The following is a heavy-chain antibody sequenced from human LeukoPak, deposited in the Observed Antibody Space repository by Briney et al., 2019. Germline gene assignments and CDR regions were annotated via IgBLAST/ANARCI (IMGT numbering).Heavy chain of an antibody. D-gene: IGHD2-21*01. CDR3: AKAPVWNYYYGLDV. CDR1: GFTFSSYS. J-gene: IGHJ6*02. CDR2: ISSSSSYI. V-gene: IGHV3-21*04. Sequence: TGGSLRLSCAASGFTFSSYSMNWVRQAPGKGLEWVSSISSSSSYIYYADSVKGRFTISRENSNNTLYLHMDSLRAEDTAVYYCAKAPVWNYYYGLDVWGQGTTVTVSS.